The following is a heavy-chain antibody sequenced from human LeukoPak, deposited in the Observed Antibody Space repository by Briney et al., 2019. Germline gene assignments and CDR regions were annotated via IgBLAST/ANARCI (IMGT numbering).Heavy chain of an antibody. V-gene: IGHV3-48*03. Sequence: GGSLRLSCAASGFRFSSYEMNWVRQAPGKGLEWVSYIRSSGSTIYYADSVKGRFTISRDNAKNSLYLQMNSLRVEDTAVYYCARDISPLDYWGQGTLVTVSS. J-gene: IGHJ4*02. CDR3: ARDISPLDY. CDR1: GFRFSSYE. CDR2: IRSSGSTI.